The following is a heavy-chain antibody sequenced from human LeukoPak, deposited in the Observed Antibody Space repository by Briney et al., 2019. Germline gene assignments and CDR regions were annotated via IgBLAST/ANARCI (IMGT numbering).Heavy chain of an antibody. CDR2: IYNSGST. J-gene: IGHJ4*02. Sequence: PSETLSLTCSVSGGSISSSTYYWGWIRQPPGKGMEWIGTIYNSGSTYYNPSLKSRVTISGDTSKSQFSLKLRSLTAADTAVYYCARSYCGGGCHASGGVDYWGQGTLVIVSS. CDR1: GGSISSSTYY. D-gene: IGHD2-21*02. V-gene: IGHV4-39*01. CDR3: ARSYCGGGCHASGGVDY.